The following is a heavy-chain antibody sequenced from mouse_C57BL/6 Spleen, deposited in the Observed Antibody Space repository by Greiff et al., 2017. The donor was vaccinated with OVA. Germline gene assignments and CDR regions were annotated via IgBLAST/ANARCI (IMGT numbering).Heavy chain of an antibody. D-gene: IGHD1-1*01. J-gene: IGHJ4*01. CDR2: ISSGSSTI. Sequence: DVMLVESGGGLVKPGGSLKLSCAASGFTFSDYGMHWVRQAPEKGLEWVAYISSGSSTIYYADTVKGRFTISRDNAKNTLFLQMTSLRSEDTAMYYCARGYGSSLYYYAMDYWGQGTSVTVSS. CDR1: GFTFSDYG. CDR3: ARGYGSSLYYYAMDY. V-gene: IGHV5-17*01.